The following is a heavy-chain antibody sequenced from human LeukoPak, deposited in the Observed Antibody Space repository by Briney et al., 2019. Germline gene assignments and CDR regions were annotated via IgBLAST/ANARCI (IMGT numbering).Heavy chain of an antibody. CDR2: INHSGST. V-gene: IGHV4-34*01. J-gene: IGHJ4*02. D-gene: IGHD3-9*01. Sequence: SETLSLTCAVYGGSFSGYYWSWICQPPGKGLEWIGEINHSGSTNYNPSLKSRVTISVDTSKNQFSLKLSSVTAADTAVYYCARGDILTGYYFFDYWGQGTLVTVSS. CDR3: ARGDILTGYYFFDY. CDR1: GGSFSGYY.